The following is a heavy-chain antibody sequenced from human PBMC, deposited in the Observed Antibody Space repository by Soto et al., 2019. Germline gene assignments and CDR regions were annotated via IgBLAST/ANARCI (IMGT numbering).Heavy chain of an antibody. CDR3: ARDAGDYYDTRYYYYYGMDV. Sequence: GASVKVSCKASGGTFSGYAISWVRQAPGQGLEWMGGIIPIFGTANYAQKFQGRVTITADESTSTAYMELSSLRSEDTAVYYCARDAGDYYDTRYYYYYGMDVWGQGTAVTVSS. CDR2: IIPIFGTA. D-gene: IGHD3-22*01. J-gene: IGHJ6*02. V-gene: IGHV1-69*13. CDR1: GGTFSGYA.